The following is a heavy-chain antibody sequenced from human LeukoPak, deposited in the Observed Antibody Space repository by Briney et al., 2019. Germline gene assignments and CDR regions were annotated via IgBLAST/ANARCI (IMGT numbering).Heavy chain of an antibody. CDR1: GYSISSGYY. V-gene: IGHV4-38-2*01. CDR3: ARSYRGNVDY. Sequence: PSETLSLTCAVSGYSISSGYYWGWIRQPPGKGLEWIGSIYHSGSTYYNPSLKSRVTISVDTSKNQFSLKLSSVTAADTAVYYCARSYRGNVDYWGQGTLVTVSS. J-gene: IGHJ4*02. CDR2: IYHSGST. D-gene: IGHD2-21*01.